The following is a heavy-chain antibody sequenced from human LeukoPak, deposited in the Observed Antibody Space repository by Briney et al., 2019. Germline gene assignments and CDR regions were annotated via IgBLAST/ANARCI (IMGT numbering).Heavy chain of an antibody. CDR3: ATSVQGVFDY. CDR2: FDPEDGET. Sequence: ASVNVSCKFSGYTLTELSMHWVRQAPGEGLEWMGGFDPEDGETIYAQKFQGRVTMTEDTSTDTAYMELSSLRSEDTAVYYCATSVQGVFDYWGQGTLVTVSS. CDR1: GYTLTELS. D-gene: IGHD3-16*01. V-gene: IGHV1-24*01. J-gene: IGHJ4*02.